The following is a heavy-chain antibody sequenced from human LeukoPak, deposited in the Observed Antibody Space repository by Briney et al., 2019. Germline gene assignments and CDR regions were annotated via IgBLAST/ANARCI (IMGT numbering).Heavy chain of an antibody. CDR3: AKDRPNYYGSNGHYYKLNGDC. J-gene: IGHJ4*02. CDR2: ITSSGAAT. D-gene: IGHD3-22*01. V-gene: IGHV3-23*01. Sequence: HPGGSLRLSCAASGFTFSSYAMSWVRQAPGKGLEWVSSITSSGAATYYADSVKGRFTISRDNSDNTPYLQMNSLRAEDTAVYYCAKDRPNYYGSNGHYYKLNGDCWGQGTLVTVSS. CDR1: GFTFSSYA.